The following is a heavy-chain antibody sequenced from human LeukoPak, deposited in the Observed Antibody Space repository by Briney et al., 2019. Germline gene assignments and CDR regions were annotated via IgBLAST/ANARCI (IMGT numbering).Heavy chain of an antibody. Sequence: GGSLRLSCAASGFTFSSYAMSWVRQAPGKGLEWVSAISGSGGSTYYADSVKGRFTVSRDNSKNTLYLQMNSLRAEDTAVYYCAKALQWELLFPHWGQGTLVTVSS. CDR3: AKALQWELLFPH. V-gene: IGHV3-23*01. J-gene: IGHJ4*02. CDR2: ISGSGGST. CDR1: GFTFSSYA. D-gene: IGHD1-26*01.